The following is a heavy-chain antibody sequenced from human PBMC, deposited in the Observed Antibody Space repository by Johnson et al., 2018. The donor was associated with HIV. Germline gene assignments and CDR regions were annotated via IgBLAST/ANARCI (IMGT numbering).Heavy chain of an antibody. V-gene: IGHV3-30-3*01. CDR2: ISYDGSDK. J-gene: IGHJ3*02. D-gene: IGHD5-12*01. CDR1: GFTFSSFA. CDR3: ARDHSGYDSVTAAFDI. Sequence: VQLVESGGGVVQPGRSLRLSCAASGFTFSSFAIHWVRQAPGKGLEWVAVISYDGSDKYYADSVKGRLTISRDNSKNTLYLEMNSLRAEDTAVYYCARDHSGYDSVTAAFDIWGQGTMVTVSS.